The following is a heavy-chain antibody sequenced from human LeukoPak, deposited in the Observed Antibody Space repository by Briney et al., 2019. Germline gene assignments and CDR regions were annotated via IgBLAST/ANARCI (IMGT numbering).Heavy chain of an antibody. J-gene: IGHJ3*02. V-gene: IGHV4-61*02. CDR3: ASDYYDSSGYYPGSAFDI. CDR2: IYTSGST. Sequence: SETLSLTCTVSGGSISSGSYYWSWIRQPAGKGLEWIGRIYTSGSTNYNPSLKSRVTISVDTSKNQFSLKLSSVTAADTAVYYCASDYYDSSGYYPGSAFDIWGQGTMVTVSS. CDR1: GGSISSGSYY. D-gene: IGHD3-22*01.